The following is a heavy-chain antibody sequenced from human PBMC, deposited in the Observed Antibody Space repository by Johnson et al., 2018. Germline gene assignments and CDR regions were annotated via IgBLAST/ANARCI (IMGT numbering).Heavy chain of an antibody. J-gene: IGHJ6*04. CDR3: ARVSDLYNYAVAF. Sequence: QVQLVQSGGDLVKPGGSLRLSCVGSGFTFSDYYMNWIRQAPGKGLEWVSYISSSGRTRSYVDSVKGRFTISRDNAKSSLYLQMDSLRAEDTAVYYCARVSDLYNYAVAFWGKGTTVTVS. CDR2: ISSSGRTR. CDR1: GFTFSDYY. V-gene: IGHV3-11*01. D-gene: IGHD2-21*02.